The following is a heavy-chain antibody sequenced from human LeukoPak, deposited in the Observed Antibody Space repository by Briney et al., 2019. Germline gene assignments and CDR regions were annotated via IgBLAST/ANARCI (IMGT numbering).Heavy chain of an antibody. V-gene: IGHV1-18*01. D-gene: IGHD3-22*01. Sequence: GASVNVSCKASGYTFTSYGISWVRQAPGQGLEWMGWISAYNGNTNYAQKLQGRVTMTTDTSTSTAYMELRSLRSDDTAVYYCARVIPDYYDSSGYSHTPDLEYFQHWGQGTLVTVSS. J-gene: IGHJ1*01. CDR1: GYTFTSYG. CDR2: ISAYNGNT. CDR3: ARVIPDYYDSSGYSHTPDLEYFQH.